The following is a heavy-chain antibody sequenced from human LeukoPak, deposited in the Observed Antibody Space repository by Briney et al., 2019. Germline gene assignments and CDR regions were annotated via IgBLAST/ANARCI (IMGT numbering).Heavy chain of an antibody. V-gene: IGHV4-59*12. CDR3: ARGSFKELIEDWFDP. D-gene: IGHD1-26*01. J-gene: IGHJ5*02. Sequence: PSETLSLTCTVSGGSISSYYWSWIRQPPGKGLEWIGYIYHSGSTYYNPSLKSRVTISVDRSKNQFSLKLSSVTAADTAVYYCARGSFKELIEDWFDPWGQGTLVTVSS. CDR2: IYHSGST. CDR1: GGSISSYY.